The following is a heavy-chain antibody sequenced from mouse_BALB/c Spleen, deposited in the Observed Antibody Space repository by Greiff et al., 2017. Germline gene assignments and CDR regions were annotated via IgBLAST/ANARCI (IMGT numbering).Heavy chain of an antibody. Sequence: VQLVESGAELAKPGTSVKLSCKTSGYTFTNYWMHWVKQRPGQGLEWIGYINPSSGYTKYNQKFKDKATLTADTSSSTAYMQLSSLTYEDSAVYYCARVYYGNYFAYWGQGTLVTVSA. CDR2: INPSSGYT. V-gene: IGHV1-7*01. CDR1: GYTFTNYW. CDR3: ARVYYGNYFAY. J-gene: IGHJ3*01. D-gene: IGHD2-1*01.